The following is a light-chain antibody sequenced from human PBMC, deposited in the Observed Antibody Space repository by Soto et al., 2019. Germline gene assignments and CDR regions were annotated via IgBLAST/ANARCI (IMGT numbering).Light chain of an antibody. V-gene: IGKV3-11*01. Sequence: EIVLTQSPATLSLSPGERATLSCRASQSISSYLAWYQQKPGQAPRLLIYDASNRATGIPSRFSGGGTGTDFTLTISSLEPEDFAVSYSQPRSNWPPTFGGGTKVEIK. J-gene: IGKJ4*01. CDR1: QSISSY. CDR3: QPRSNWPPT. CDR2: DAS.